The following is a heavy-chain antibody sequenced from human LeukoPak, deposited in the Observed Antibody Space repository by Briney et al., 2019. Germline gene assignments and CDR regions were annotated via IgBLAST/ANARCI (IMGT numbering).Heavy chain of an antibody. J-gene: IGHJ6*02. Sequence: PGGSLRLSCAASGFTFSSYAMSWVRQAPGKGLEWVSAISGSGGSTYYADSVKGRFTISRDNSKNTLYLQMNSLRAEDTAVYYCAKDYLGYYDILTGSYYYYGMDVWGQGTTVTVS. V-gene: IGHV3-23*01. CDR3: AKDYLGYYDILTGSYYYYGMDV. CDR1: GFTFSSYA. CDR2: ISGSGGST. D-gene: IGHD3-9*01.